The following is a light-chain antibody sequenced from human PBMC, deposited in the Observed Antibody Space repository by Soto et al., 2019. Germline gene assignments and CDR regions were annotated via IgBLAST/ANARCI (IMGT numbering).Light chain of an antibody. CDR3: SSYTSSSTLV. CDR1: SSDVGGYNY. Sequence: QSALTQPASVSGSPGQSITISCTGTSSDVGGYNYVSWYQQHPGKAPKLMIYEVSNRPSGVSNHFSGSKSGNTASLTISGLQAEDEGYYYCSSYTSSSTLVFGTGTKVTVL. V-gene: IGLV2-14*01. J-gene: IGLJ1*01. CDR2: EVS.